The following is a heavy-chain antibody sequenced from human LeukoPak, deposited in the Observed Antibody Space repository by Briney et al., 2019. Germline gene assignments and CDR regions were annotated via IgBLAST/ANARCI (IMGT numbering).Heavy chain of an antibody. D-gene: IGHD3/OR15-3a*01. CDR3: ASLGDWLSLEY. CDR1: GGSISSYY. V-gene: IGHV4-4*07. Sequence: TSETLSLTCTVSGGSISSYYWSWIRQPAGKGLEWTGRIYTSGSTNYNPSLKSRVTMSVDTSKNQFSLKLSSVTAADTAVYYCASLGDWLSLEYWGQGTLVTVSS. J-gene: IGHJ4*02. CDR2: IYTSGST.